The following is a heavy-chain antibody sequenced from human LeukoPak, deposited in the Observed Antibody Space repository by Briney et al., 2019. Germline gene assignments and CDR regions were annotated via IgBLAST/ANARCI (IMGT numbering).Heavy chain of an antibody. D-gene: IGHD2-2*01. CDR1: GFVFNNYP. CDR2: IGTSSSRI. J-gene: IGHJ4*02. Sequence: PGGSLRLSCAASGFVFNNYPMSWVRQARGKGLERVSYIGTSSSRIYYADSVKGRFTISRDNAKNSLYLQMNGLRAEDTAVYYCARGPSSQFRTDYWGQGTLVTVSS. CDR3: ARGPSSQFRTDY. V-gene: IGHV3-48*01.